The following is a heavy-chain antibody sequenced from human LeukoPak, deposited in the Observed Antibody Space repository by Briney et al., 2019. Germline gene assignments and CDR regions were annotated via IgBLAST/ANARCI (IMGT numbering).Heavy chain of an antibody. CDR2: INPSGGST. V-gene: IGHV1-46*01. CDR3: ARYSSVAGTPPVYYFDY. D-gene: IGHD6-19*01. J-gene: IGHJ4*02. CDR1: GYTFTSYY. Sequence: GASVKVSCKASGYTFTSYYMHWVRQAPGQGLEWMGIINPSGGSTSYAQKFQGRVTMTRDTSTSTVYMELSSLRSEDTAVYYCARYSSVAGTPPVYYFDYWGQGTLVTVSS.